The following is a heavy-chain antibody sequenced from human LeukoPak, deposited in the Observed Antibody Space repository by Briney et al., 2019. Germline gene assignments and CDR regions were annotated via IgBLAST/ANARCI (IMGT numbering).Heavy chain of an antibody. D-gene: IGHD6-19*01. J-gene: IGHJ4*02. Sequence: SETLSLTCTVSGVSVSSGSCYWSWIRQPPGKVLEWIGYIYYSGSTNYKPSLKSRVTISVDTSKNQFSLKLSSVTAADTAVYYCARELSVAGITYFDYWGQGTLVTVSS. CDR3: ARELSVAGITYFDY. V-gene: IGHV4-61*01. CDR1: GVSVSSGSCY. CDR2: IYYSGST.